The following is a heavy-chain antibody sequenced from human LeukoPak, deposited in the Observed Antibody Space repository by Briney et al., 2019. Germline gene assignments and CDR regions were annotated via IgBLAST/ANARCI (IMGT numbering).Heavy chain of an antibody. V-gene: IGHV4-34*01. Sequence: SETLSLTCAVYGGSFSGYYWSWIRQPPGKGLEWIGEINHSGSTNYNPSLKSRVTISVDTSKNRFSLKLSSVTAADTAVYYCARHWAAVSSGFDYWGQGTLVTVSS. CDR1: GGSFSGYY. CDR3: ARHWAAVSSGFDY. CDR2: INHSGST. D-gene: IGHD6-19*01. J-gene: IGHJ4*02.